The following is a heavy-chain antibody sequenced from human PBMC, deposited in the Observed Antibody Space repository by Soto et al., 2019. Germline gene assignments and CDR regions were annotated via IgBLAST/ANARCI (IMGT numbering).Heavy chain of an antibody. CDR2: ISAYNGNT. D-gene: IGHD1-20*01. CDR3: AGRYILHNNYYYGMDV. Sequence: QVQLVQSGAEVKKPGASVKVSCKASGYTFTSYGISWVRQAPGQGLEWMGWISAYNGNTNYAQKLQGRVTMTTDTSTSTAYMELRSLRSDDTAVYYCAGRYILHNNYYYGMDVWGQGTTVTVSS. J-gene: IGHJ6*02. CDR1: GYTFTSYG. V-gene: IGHV1-18*01.